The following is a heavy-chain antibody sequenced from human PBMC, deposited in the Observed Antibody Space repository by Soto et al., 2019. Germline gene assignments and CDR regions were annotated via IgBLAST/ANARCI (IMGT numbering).Heavy chain of an antibody. CDR1: GYTFTSYA. V-gene: IGHV1-3*01. D-gene: IGHD6-13*01. J-gene: IGHJ6*03. Sequence: ASVKVSCKASGYTFTSYAMRWVRQAPGQRLEWMGWINAGNGNTKYSQKFQGRVTITRDTSASTAYMELSSLRSEDTAVYYCARYHAPAAGTFPYYYYYMDVWGKGTTVTVSS. CDR3: ARYHAPAAGTFPYYYYYMDV. CDR2: INAGNGNT.